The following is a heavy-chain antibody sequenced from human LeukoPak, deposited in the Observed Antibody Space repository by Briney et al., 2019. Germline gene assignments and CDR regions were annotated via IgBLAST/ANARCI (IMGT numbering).Heavy chain of an antibody. CDR1: GDSISSYY. V-gene: IGHV4-59*01. Sequence: PSETLSLTCTVSGDSISSYYWSWIRQPPGKGLEWNGYIFYSGSTNYNPSLKSRLTISVNTSKNQLSLKLTSVTAADTAVYYCARAKKAVAGFFDYWGQGTLVTVSS. CDR3: ARAKKAVAGFFDY. CDR2: IFYSGST. J-gene: IGHJ4*02. D-gene: IGHD6-19*01.